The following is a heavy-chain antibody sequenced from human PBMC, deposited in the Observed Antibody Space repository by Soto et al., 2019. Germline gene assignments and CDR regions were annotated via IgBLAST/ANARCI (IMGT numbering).Heavy chain of an antibody. Sequence: EVQLLESGGGLVQPGGSLRLSCAVFGFTSSSYVMSWVRQAPGKGLEWVSTVSGSGGSTYYADSVKGRFTISRDNSKKTLNLQMNSLRAEDTAVYYCAKILYGSGSYFDYWGQGTLVTVSS. D-gene: IGHD3-10*01. CDR1: GFTSSSYV. CDR3: AKILYGSGSYFDY. V-gene: IGHV3-23*01. J-gene: IGHJ4*02. CDR2: VSGSGGST.